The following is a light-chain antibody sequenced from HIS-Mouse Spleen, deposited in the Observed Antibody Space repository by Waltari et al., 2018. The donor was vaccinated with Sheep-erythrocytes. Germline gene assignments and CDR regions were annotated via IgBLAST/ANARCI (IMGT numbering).Light chain of an antibody. CDR1: SSDVGGSHY. CDR2: DVS. Sequence: QSALTQPRSVSGSPGQSVTISCPGPSSDVGGSHYVSWYQQHPGKAPKLMIYDVSKRPSGVPDRFSGSKSGNTASLTISGLQAEDEADYYCCSYAGSYTWVFGGGTKLTVL. CDR3: CSYAGSYTWV. V-gene: IGLV2-11*01. J-gene: IGLJ3*02.